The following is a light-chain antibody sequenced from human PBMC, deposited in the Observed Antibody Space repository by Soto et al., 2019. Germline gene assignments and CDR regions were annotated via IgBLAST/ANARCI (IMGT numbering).Light chain of an antibody. J-gene: IGLJ1*01. V-gene: IGLV2-14*01. CDR2: DVS. Sequence: QSVLTQPASVSGSPGQSIAISCTGTSSDVGGYNYVSWYQQHPGKAPKLMIYDVSNRPSGVSNRFSGSKSGNTASLTISGLQAEDESDYYCASYISSSTSYVFGTGTKVPVL. CDR1: SSDVGGYNY. CDR3: ASYISSSTSYV.